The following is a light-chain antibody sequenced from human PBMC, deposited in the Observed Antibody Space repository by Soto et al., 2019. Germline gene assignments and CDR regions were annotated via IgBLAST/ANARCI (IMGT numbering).Light chain of an antibody. V-gene: IGKV1-39*01. Sequence: DIQMTQSPSSLSVSVGDRVTITCRASQSIGGFLNWYQQKLGKAPKLLIYAASSLQSGVPSRLRGSGSGTDFTLTISSLKPADLATYYCQQSYSTPLTFGGGTKVEI. CDR3: QQSYSTPLT. CDR2: AAS. CDR1: QSIGGF. J-gene: IGKJ4*01.